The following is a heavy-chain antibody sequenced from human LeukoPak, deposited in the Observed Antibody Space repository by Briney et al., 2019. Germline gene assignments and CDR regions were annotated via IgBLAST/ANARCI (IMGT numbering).Heavy chain of an antibody. V-gene: IGHV3-66*01. D-gene: IGHD2-21*02. CDR3: ARMTLDAFDI. CDR1: GFTVSSNY. CDR2: IYSGGST. J-gene: IGHJ3*02. Sequence: GGSLRLSCAASGFTVSSNYMSWVCQAPGKGLEWVSVIYSGGSTYYADSVKGRFTISRDNSKNRLNLQMNSLRAEDTAVYYCARMTLDAFDIWGQGTMVTVSS.